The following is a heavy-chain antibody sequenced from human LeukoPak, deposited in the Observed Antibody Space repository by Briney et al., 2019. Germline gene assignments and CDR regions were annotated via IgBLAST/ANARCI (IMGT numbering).Heavy chain of an antibody. CDR2: ISSSSSYI. J-gene: IGHJ4*02. Sequence: GGSLRLSCAASGFTFSSYSMNWVRQAPGKGLEWVSSISSSSSYIYYTDSVKGRFTISRDNAKNSLYLQMNSLRAEDTAVCYCARGGGTRIQLWLLHYWGQGTLVTVSS. V-gene: IGHV3-21*01. D-gene: IGHD5-18*01. CDR3: ARGGGTRIQLWLLHY. CDR1: GFTFSSYS.